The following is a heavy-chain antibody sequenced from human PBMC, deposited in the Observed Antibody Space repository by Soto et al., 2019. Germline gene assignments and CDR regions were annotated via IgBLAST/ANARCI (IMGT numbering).Heavy chain of an antibody. CDR2: ISSSGSTI. Sequence: EVQLVESGGGLVQPGGSLRLSCAASGLTFSSYEMNWVRQAPGKGLEWVSYISSSGSTIYYADSVKGRFTISRDNAKNSLYLQMNSLRAEDTAVYYCARTCGGSCYSNAFDIWGQGTMVTVSS. J-gene: IGHJ3*02. CDR1: GLTFSSYE. V-gene: IGHV3-48*03. D-gene: IGHD2-15*01. CDR3: ARTCGGSCYSNAFDI.